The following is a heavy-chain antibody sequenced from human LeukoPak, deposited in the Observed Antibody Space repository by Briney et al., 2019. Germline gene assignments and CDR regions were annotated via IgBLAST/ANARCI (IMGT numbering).Heavy chain of an antibody. V-gene: IGHV3-9*01. CDR1: GFNFDDYA. J-gene: IGHJ3*02. Sequence: PGRSLRLSCTASGFNFDDYAMHWVRQAPGKGLEWVSGISWNGGIIGYADSVKGRFTISRDNSKNTLYLQMNSLRAEDTAVYYCAKDLRRGVMDAFDIWGQGTMVTVSS. CDR2: ISWNGGII. D-gene: IGHD3-10*01. CDR3: AKDLRRGVMDAFDI.